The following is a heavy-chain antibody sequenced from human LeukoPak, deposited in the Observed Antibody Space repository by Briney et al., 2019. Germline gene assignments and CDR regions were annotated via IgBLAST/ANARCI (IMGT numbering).Heavy chain of an antibody. CDR2: IWYDGSNK. CDR3: ARGLILFDY. CDR1: GFTFSSYG. Sequence: PGRSLRLSCAASGFTFSSYGMHRVRQAPGKGLEWVAVIWYDGSNKYYADSVKGRFTISRDNSKNTLYLQMNSLRAEDTAVYYCARGLILFDYWGQGTLVTVSS. V-gene: IGHV3-33*01. J-gene: IGHJ4*02. D-gene: IGHD2-8*01.